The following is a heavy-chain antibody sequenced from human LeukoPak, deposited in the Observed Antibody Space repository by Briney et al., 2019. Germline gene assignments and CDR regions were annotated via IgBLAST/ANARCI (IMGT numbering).Heavy chain of an antibody. J-gene: IGHJ4*02. D-gene: IGHD5-12*01. CDR2: ISSSSSYI. CDR3: ARAVATMVFDY. CDR1: GFTFSSYS. Sequence: PGGSLRLSCAASGFTFSSYSMNWVRQAPGKGLEWVSSISSSSSYICYADSVKGRFTISRDNAKNSLYLQMNSLRAEDTAVYYCARAVATMVFDYWGQGTLVTVSS. V-gene: IGHV3-21*01.